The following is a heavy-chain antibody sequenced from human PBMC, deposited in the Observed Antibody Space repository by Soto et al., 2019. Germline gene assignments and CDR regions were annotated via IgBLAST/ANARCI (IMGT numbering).Heavy chain of an antibody. V-gene: IGHV3-33*01. J-gene: IGHJ4*02. Sequence: QVQLVESGGGVVQPGRSLRLSCAASGFPFSSYGMHWVRQAPGKGLDWVAVIWYDGTNKDYADSVKGRFTISRDNSKNTLFLQMNNLRVEDTAVYYCASSINRGQGTLVTVSS. CDR1: GFPFSSYG. CDR2: IWYDGTNK. CDR3: ASSIN.